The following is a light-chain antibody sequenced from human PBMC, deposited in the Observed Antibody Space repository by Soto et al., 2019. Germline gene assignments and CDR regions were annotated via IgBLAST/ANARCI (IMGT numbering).Light chain of an antibody. CDR3: QQRSNWTIT. CDR2: DAS. Sequence: EIVLTQSPGTLSLSPGERATLSCRTSQNINKYLAWYQQKSGQAPRLLIYDASNRATGIPARFKGNGSGTYFTLTISRLEPENYAVYYCQQRSNWTITFGQGTRLEIK. J-gene: IGKJ5*01. V-gene: IGKV3-11*01. CDR1: QNINKY.